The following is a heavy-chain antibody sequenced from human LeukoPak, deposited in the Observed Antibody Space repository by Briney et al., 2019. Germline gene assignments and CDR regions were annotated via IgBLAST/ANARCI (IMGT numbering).Heavy chain of an antibody. J-gene: IGHJ1*01. Sequence: GGSLRLSCAASGFTFSSYAMSWVRQAPGKGLEWVANIKQDGSEKYYVDSVKGRFTISRDNAKNSLYLQMNSLRAEDTALYYCARDSITMVRGIAKEYFQHWGQGTLVTVSS. CDR1: GFTFSSYA. V-gene: IGHV3-7*01. CDR3: ARDSITMVRGIAKEYFQH. D-gene: IGHD3-10*01. CDR2: IKQDGSEK.